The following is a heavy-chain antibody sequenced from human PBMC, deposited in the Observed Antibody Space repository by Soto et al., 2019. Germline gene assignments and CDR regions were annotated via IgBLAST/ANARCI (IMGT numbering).Heavy chain of an antibody. Sequence: PTGGSLRLSCAASGLDFSSEVMCWVRQAPGKGLEWVSSISGSGRTIYHADSMRGRFAISRDNSKNSLYLQLNDLRVDDTAVYYCAKVGPSYYYGMDVWGQGTTVTVSS. CDR1: GLDFSSEV. J-gene: IGHJ6*02. D-gene: IGHD1-26*01. V-gene: IGHV3-23*01. CDR3: AKVGPSYYYGMDV. CDR2: ISGSGRTI.